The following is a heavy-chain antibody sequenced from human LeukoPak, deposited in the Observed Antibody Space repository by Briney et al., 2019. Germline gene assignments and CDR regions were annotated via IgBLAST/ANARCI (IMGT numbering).Heavy chain of an antibody. J-gene: IGHJ6*03. CDR3: ARELGYYGYYYYMDV. D-gene: IGHD3-10*01. V-gene: IGHV4-4*07. CDR1: GGSISTYY. CDR2: IYTSGST. Sequence: SETLSLTCTVSGGSISTYYWSWIRQPAGKGLEWIGRIYTSGSTNYNPSLKSRVTISVDTSKNQFSLKLSSVTAADTAVYYCARELGYYGYYYYMDVWGKGTTVTVSS.